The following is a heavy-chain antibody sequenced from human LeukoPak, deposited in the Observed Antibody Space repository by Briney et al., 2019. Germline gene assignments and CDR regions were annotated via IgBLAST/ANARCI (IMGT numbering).Heavy chain of an antibody. Sequence: GGSLRLSCAASGFTFSSYAMHWVRQAPGKGLEWVAVISYDGSNKYYADSVKGRFTISRDNSKNTLYLQMNSLRAEDTAVYYCARSDPYYYDSSVFDYWGQGTLVTVPS. CDR3: ARSDPYYYDSSVFDY. V-gene: IGHV3-30-3*01. CDR2: ISYDGSNK. CDR1: GFTFSSYA. J-gene: IGHJ4*02. D-gene: IGHD3-22*01.